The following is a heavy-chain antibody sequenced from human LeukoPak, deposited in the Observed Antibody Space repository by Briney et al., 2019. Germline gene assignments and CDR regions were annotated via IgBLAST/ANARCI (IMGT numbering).Heavy chain of an antibody. D-gene: IGHD2-8*01. CDR2: IIPIFGTA. J-gene: IGHJ6*02. Sequence: SVEVSCKASGGTFSSYAISWVRQAPGQGLEWMGGIIPIFGTANYAQKFQGRVAITADESTSTAYMELSSLRSEDTAVYYCASVYSYGMDVWGQGTTVTVSS. CDR3: ASVYSYGMDV. CDR1: GGTFSSYA. V-gene: IGHV1-69*13.